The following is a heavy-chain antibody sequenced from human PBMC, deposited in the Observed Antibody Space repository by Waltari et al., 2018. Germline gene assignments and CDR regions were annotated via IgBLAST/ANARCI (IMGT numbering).Heavy chain of an antibody. CDR2: ISSTGNTI. CDR1: GFTFSDFA. J-gene: IGHJ4*02. CDR3: ARRMTPSNY. Sequence: EVPLVESGVGLVQPGGSLRLSCAAPGFTFSDFAINWVRQAPGKGLEWLSYISSTGNTIYYADSVKGRFTISRDNAKNSLYLQMNSLRAEDTAIYYCARRMTPSNYWGQGTLVTVSS. V-gene: IGHV3-48*03. D-gene: IGHD2-15*01.